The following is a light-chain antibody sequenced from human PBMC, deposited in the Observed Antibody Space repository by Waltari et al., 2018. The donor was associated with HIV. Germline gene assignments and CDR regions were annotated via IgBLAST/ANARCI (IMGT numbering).Light chain of an antibody. CDR1: SSDVGGYNY. CDR3: SSYTSSSLYV. V-gene: IGLV2-14*01. CDR2: EVS. J-gene: IGLJ1*01. Sequence: QSALTQPASVSGSPGQSITISCTGTSSDVGGYNYVSWYQQHPGKAPKLMIYEVSNRPAGVSNRFSGSKSGNTAFLTSSGLQAEDEADYYCSSYTSSSLYVFGTGTKVTVL.